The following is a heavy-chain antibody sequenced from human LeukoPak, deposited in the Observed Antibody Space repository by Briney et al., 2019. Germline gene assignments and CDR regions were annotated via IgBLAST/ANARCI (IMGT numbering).Heavy chain of an antibody. CDR1: GFTFNYFS. CDR2: ISSSSNTI. V-gene: IGHV3-48*04. D-gene: IGHD2-2*02. J-gene: IGHJ4*02. Sequence: GGSLRLSCAASGFTFNYFSVNWVRQAPGKGLEWVSYISSSSNTIYYADSVKGRFTISRDNAKNSLSLQMNSLKVEDTAVYYCARDHNGPYTFDYWGQGTLVTVSS. CDR3: ARDHNGPYTFDY.